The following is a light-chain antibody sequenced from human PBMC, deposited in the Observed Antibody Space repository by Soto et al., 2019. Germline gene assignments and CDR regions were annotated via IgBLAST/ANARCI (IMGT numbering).Light chain of an antibody. J-gene: IGKJ5*01. CDR3: QQYNKWPT. CDR2: GAS. CDR1: QSVRSN. V-gene: IGKV3-15*01. Sequence: IVNTQSVSTLSVSTGESLALSCRASQSVRSNLAWYQQKPGQAPRLLMYGASTRATDMPGRCSGSGSGTEFTLTISSLQSEDFAVYYCQQYNKWPTFGQGTRLEIK.